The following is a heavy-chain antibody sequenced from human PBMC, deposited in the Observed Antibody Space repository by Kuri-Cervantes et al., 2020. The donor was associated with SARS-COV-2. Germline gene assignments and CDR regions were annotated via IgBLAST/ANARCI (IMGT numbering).Heavy chain of an antibody. J-gene: IGHJ6*02. D-gene: IGHD1-26*01. CDR3: ANLREVEYYGMDV. Sequence: SVKVSCKASGGTFSSYAISWVRQAPGQGLEWMGGIVPIFGTANYAQKFQGRVTITADESTSTAYMELSSLRSEDTAVYYCANLREVEYYGMDVWGQGTTVTVSS. V-gene: IGHV1-69*13. CDR2: IVPIFGTA. CDR1: GGTFSSYA.